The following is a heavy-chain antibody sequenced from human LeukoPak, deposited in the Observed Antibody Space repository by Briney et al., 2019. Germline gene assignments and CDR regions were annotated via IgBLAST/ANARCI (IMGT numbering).Heavy chain of an antibody. CDR1: GGSISSGDYY. V-gene: IGHV4-61*08. Sequence: SETLSLTCTVSGGSISSGDYYWSWIRQPPGKGLEWIGYIYYSGSTNYNPSLKSRVTISVDTSKNQFSLKLSSVTAADTAVYYCARGPYSNNFDYWGQGTLVTVSS. D-gene: IGHD4-11*01. J-gene: IGHJ4*02. CDR2: IYYSGST. CDR3: ARGPYSNNFDY.